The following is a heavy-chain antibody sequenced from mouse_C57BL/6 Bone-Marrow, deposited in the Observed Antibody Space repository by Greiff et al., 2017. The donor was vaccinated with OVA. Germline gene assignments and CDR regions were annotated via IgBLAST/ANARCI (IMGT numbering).Heavy chain of an antibody. V-gene: IGHV10-1*01. J-gene: IGHJ1*03. CDR1: GFSFNTYA. CDR3: VRCDYHWYFDV. D-gene: IGHD2-4*01. CDR2: IRSKSNNYAT. Sequence: EVQRVESGGGLVQPKGSLKLSCAASGFSFNTYAMNWVRQAPGKGLEWVARIRSKSNNYATYYADSVKDRFTISRDDSESMLYLQMNNLKTEDTAMYYCVRCDYHWYFDVWGTGTTVTVSS.